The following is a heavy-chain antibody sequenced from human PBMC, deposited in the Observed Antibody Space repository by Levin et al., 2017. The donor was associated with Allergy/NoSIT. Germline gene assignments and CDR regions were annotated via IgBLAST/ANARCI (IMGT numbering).Heavy chain of an antibody. V-gene: IGHV4-59*01. CDR3: ARVKYRLEQQQLVPEGWFDP. J-gene: IGHJ5*02. CDR2: IYYSGST. D-gene: IGHD6-13*01. Sequence: SETLSLTCTVSGGSISSYYWSWIRQPPGKGLEWIGYIYYSGSTNYNPSLKSRVTISVDTSKNQFSLKLSSVTAADTAVYYCARVKYRLEQQQLVPEGWFDPWGQGTLVTVSS. CDR1: GGSISSYY.